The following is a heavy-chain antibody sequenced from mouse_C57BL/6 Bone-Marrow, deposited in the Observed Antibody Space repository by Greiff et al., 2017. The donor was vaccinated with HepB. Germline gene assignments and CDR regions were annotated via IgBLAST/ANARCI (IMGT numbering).Heavy chain of an antibody. CDR2: ISSGSSTI. Sequence: EVQGVESGGGLVKPGGSLKLSCAASGFTFSDYGMHWVRQAPEKGPEWVAYISSGSSTIYYADTVKGRFTISRDNAKNTRFLQMTSLRSEDTAMYYCARRATTVVANWYFDVWGTVTTVTVSS. D-gene: IGHD1-1*01. CDR3: ARRATTVVANWYFDV. J-gene: IGHJ1*03. CDR1: GFTFSDYG. V-gene: IGHV5-17*01.